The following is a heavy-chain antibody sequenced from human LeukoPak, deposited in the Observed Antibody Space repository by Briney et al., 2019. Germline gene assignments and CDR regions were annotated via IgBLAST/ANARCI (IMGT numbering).Heavy chain of an antibody. J-gene: IGHJ6*02. CDR3: ARDSPSYYYYGMDV. CDR2: INHSGST. Sequence: SETLSLTCAVYGGSFSGYYWSWIRQPPGKGLEWIGEINHSGSTNYNASLKSRVTISVDTSKNQFSLKLSSVTAADTAVYYCARDSPSYYYYGMDVWGQRTTVTVSS. CDR1: GGSFSGYY. V-gene: IGHV4-34*01.